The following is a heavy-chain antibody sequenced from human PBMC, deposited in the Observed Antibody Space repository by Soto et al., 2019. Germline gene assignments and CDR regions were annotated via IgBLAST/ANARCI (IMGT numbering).Heavy chain of an antibody. CDR3: AAIWFGESLGWFDP. CDR1: GFTVSSNY. CDR2: IYSGGST. D-gene: IGHD3-10*01. Sequence: RLSCAASGFTVSSNYMSWVRQAPGKGLERVSVIYSGGSTYYADSVKGRFTISRHNSKNTLYLQMNSLRAEDTAVYYCAAIWFGESLGWFDPWGQGTLVTVSS. V-gene: IGHV3-53*04. J-gene: IGHJ5*02.